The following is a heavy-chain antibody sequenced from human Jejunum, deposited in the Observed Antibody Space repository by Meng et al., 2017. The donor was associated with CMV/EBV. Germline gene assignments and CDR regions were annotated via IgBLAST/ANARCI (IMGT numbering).Heavy chain of an antibody. Sequence: YDFSSHGIAWVRQVPGQGFEWMGWITTYNGNTNYAQKFQGRVTVTTATSSSTVYMELRSLKYDDTAAYYCARRIPIMGGATAFDYWGQGTLVTVSS. J-gene: IGHJ4*02. D-gene: IGHD1-26*01. CDR1: YDFSSHG. CDR3: ARRIPIMGGATAFDY. CDR2: ITTYNGNT. V-gene: IGHV1-18*01.